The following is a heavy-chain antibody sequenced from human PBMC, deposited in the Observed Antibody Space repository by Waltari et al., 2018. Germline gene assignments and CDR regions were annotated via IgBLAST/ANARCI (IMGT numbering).Heavy chain of an antibody. Sequence: EVQLVESGGGLVQPGGSLRLSCAVSGFLYNDYWMDWVCQAPGQGLVWVSRIKSDGTNIKYADSVRGRLTISRDSAKNTFYLQMNSLRAEDTAVYYCTRNPGYWGQGTLVTVAS. CDR3: TRNPGY. CDR2: IKSDGTNI. J-gene: IGHJ4*02. V-gene: IGHV3-74*03. D-gene: IGHD2-15*01. CDR1: GFLYNDYW.